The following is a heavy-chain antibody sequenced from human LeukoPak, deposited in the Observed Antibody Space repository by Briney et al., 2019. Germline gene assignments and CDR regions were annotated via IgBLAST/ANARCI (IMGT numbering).Heavy chain of an antibody. D-gene: IGHD3-10*01. Sequence: PGGSLRLSCAASGFTFSSYDMHWVRQATGKGLEWVSAINTAGDTYYPDSVKGRFTISRENAKNSLYLQMNSLRAGDTAVYYCARDYYGSGSPDYWGQGTLVTVSS. J-gene: IGHJ4*02. V-gene: IGHV3-13*01. CDR3: ARDYYGSGSPDY. CDR2: INTAGDT. CDR1: GFTFSSYD.